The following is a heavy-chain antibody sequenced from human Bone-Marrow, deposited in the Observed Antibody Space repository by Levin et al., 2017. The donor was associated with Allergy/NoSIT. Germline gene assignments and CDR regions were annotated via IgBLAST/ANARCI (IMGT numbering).Heavy chain of an antibody. CDR1: GGSISSGGYS. D-gene: IGHD2-2*01. V-gene: IGHV4-30-2*01. CDR3: ASVRTSHSGAFDI. CDR2: IYHSGST. Sequence: PSETLSLTCAVSGGSISSGGYSWSWIRQPPGKGLEWIGYIYHSGSTYYNPSLKSRVTISVDRSKNQFSLKLSSVTAADTAVYYCASVRTSHSGAFDIWGQGTMVTVSS. J-gene: IGHJ3*02.